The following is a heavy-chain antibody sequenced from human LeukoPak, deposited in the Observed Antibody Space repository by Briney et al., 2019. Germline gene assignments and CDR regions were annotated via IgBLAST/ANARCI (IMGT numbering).Heavy chain of an antibody. D-gene: IGHD3-9*01. Sequence: ASVKVSCKASGYTFTSYYIHWVRQAPGQGLEWMGIINPSGGSTSYAQKFQGRVTMTRDMSTSTVYMELSSLRSEDTAVYYCARDGAIRYFDWYGSSLLAFDYWGQGTLVTVSS. V-gene: IGHV1-46*01. CDR2: INPSGGST. CDR1: GYTFTSYY. CDR3: ARDGAIRYFDWYGSSLLAFDY. J-gene: IGHJ4*02.